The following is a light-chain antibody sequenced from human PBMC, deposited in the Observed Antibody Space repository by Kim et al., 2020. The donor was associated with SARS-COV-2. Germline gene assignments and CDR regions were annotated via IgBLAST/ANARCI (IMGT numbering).Light chain of an antibody. Sequence: EIVMTQSPATLSVSPGERATLSCRASQSVSSNLAWYQQKPGQAPRLLIFGASTRATGIPDRFSGSGSETEFILTISSLQSEDFAVYYCQHYNNLPPYTFGQGTKVDIK. J-gene: IGKJ2*01. CDR2: GAS. CDR1: QSVSSN. CDR3: QHYNNLPPYT. V-gene: IGKV3-15*01.